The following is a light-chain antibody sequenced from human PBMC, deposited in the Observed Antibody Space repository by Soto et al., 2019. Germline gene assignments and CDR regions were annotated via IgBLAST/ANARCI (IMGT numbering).Light chain of an antibody. Sequence: EIVLTQSPGTLSLSPGERATLSCRASQSISSTYLAWYQHKPGQAPRLRIFVASSRATGIPDRFSGSGSGTDFTLTISRLEPEDFAVYYCQQYGSSPRTFGQGTKLEIK. CDR3: QQYGSSPRT. J-gene: IGKJ2*01. V-gene: IGKV3-20*01. CDR1: QSISSTY. CDR2: VAS.